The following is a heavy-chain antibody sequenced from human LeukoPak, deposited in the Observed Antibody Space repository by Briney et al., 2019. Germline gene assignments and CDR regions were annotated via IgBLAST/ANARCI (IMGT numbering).Heavy chain of an antibody. D-gene: IGHD6-19*01. CDR2: ISGSGGTT. CDR3: AKDREPRGRAVAGYDY. V-gene: IGHV3-23*01. Sequence: GGSLRLSGAASGFTFNNYAMSWVRQAPGKGPEWLSAISGSGGTTYSADSVKGRFTISRDNSKNTLYLQMNSLRAEDTAVYYCAKDREPRGRAVAGYDYWGQGTLVTVSS. J-gene: IGHJ4*02. CDR1: GFTFNNYA.